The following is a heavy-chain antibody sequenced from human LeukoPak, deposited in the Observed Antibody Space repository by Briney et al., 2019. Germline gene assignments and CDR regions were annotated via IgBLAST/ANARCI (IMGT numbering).Heavy chain of an antibody. CDR2: ISGSGGRT. V-gene: IGHV3-23*01. D-gene: IGHD3-22*01. Sequence: GGSLRLSCTASGFTFSTYAMTWVRQAPGKRLECVSAISGSGGRTYYADSVKGRFTISRDNAKNSLYLQMNSLRAEDTAVYYCARDLVGSGYYGNHDAFDIWGQGTMVTVSS. CDR3: ARDLVGSGYYGNHDAFDI. CDR1: GFTFSTYA. J-gene: IGHJ3*02.